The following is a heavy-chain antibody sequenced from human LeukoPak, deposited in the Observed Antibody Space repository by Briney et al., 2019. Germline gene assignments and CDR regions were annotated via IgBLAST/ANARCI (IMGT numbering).Heavy chain of an antibody. CDR3: AFYYGSGSYCFDY. Sequence: GASVKVSRKASGYTFTSYDINWVRQATGQGLEWMGWMNPNSGNTGYAQKFQGRVTMTRNTSIGTAYMELSSLRSEDTAVYYCAFYYGSGSYCFDYWGQGTLVTVSS. V-gene: IGHV1-8*01. CDR2: MNPNSGNT. J-gene: IGHJ4*02. D-gene: IGHD3-10*01. CDR1: GYTFTSYD.